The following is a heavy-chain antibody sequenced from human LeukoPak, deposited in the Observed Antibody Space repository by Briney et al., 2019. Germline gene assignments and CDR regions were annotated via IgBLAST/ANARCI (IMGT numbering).Heavy chain of an antibody. CDR3: ARVGGYDFWSGYFSFDY. Sequence: ASVKVSCKASGYTFTSYGISWVRQAPGQGLEWMGWISAYNGNTNYAQKLQGRVTMTTDTSTSTAYMELGSLRSDDTAVYYCARVGGYDFWSGYFSFDYWGQGTLVTVSS. D-gene: IGHD3-3*01. J-gene: IGHJ4*02. CDR1: GYTFTSYG. CDR2: ISAYNGNT. V-gene: IGHV1-18*01.